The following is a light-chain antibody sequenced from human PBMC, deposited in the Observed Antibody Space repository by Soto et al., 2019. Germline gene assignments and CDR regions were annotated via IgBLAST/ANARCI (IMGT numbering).Light chain of an antibody. Sequence: QSVLTQPPSASGSPGQSVTISCTGTSSDVGGYIFVSWYQQHPGKVPKLIIYDVNKRPSGVPDRFSGSKYGNTASLTVSGLQAEDEGDYYCVSFAGGTYVFGPRTKVTVL. V-gene: IGLV2-8*01. CDR3: VSFAGGTYV. CDR1: SSDVGGYIF. CDR2: DVN. J-gene: IGLJ1*01.